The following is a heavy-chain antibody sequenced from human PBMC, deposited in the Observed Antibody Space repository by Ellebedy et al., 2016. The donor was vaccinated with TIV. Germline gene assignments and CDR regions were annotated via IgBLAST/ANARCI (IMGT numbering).Heavy chain of an antibody. CDR3: AKARHPRHPRWMGPTYCDY. D-gene: IGHD4-23*01. CDR1: AFTFSAYG. V-gene: IGHV3-30*18. CDR2: ISHDGSKT. Sequence: PGGSLRLSCTASAFTFSAYGMHWVRQAPGKGLEWVAVISHDGSKTYYADSVQGRFTISRDNSNNTLYLQMTSLRTEDTAVYYCAKARHPRHPRWMGPTYCDYWGQGTLVAVSS. J-gene: IGHJ4*02.